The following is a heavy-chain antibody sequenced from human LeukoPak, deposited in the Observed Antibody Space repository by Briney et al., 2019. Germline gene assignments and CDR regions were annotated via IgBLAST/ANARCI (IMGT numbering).Heavy chain of an antibody. J-gene: IGHJ4*02. D-gene: IGHD3-16*01. CDR3: ARSRRFGY. V-gene: IGHV4-34*01. CDR2: INHSGST. CDR1: GGSFSGYY. Sequence: SETLSLTCAVYGGSFSGYYWSWIRQPPGKGLEWIGEINHSGSTNYNPSLKSRVTISVDTSKNQFSLKLSSVTAADTAAYYCARSRRFGYWGQGTLVTVSS.